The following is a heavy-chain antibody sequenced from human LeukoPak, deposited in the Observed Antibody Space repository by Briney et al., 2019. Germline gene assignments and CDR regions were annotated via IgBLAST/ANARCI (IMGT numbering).Heavy chain of an antibody. CDR2: ISAYNGNT. D-gene: IGHD6-6*01. CDR3: ARDLIAVRPGWFDP. V-gene: IGHV1-18*01. J-gene: IGHJ5*02. Sequence: ASVKVSCTASGYTFTTYGISWVRQAPGQNLEWMGWISAYNGNTNYAQKFQGRVTMTTDTSTSTAYMELRSLRSDDTALYYCARDLIAVRPGWFDPWGQGTLVTVSS. CDR1: GYTFTTYG.